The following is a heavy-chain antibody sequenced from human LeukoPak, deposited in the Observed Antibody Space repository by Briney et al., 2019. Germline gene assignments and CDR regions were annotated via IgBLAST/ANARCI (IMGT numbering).Heavy chain of an antibody. D-gene: IGHD3-10*01. CDR3: AKDLLSGSGSFSWGVFDY. Sequence: GGSLSLSCAACGFPFSTYWMTCVPEAPGKGVEGVANIKEKGSEKNYLHSVKRRFTISRDNAKNSLYLQMNSLRAEDTAVYYCAKDLLSGSGSFSWGVFDYWGQGTLVTVSA. V-gene: IGHV3-7*03. J-gene: IGHJ4*02. CDR2: IKEKGSEK. CDR1: GFPFSTYW.